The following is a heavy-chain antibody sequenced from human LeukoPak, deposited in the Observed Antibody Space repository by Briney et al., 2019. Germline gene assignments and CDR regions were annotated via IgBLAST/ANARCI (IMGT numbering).Heavy chain of an antibody. J-gene: IGHJ4*02. CDR1: GGSFSGYY. V-gene: IGHV4-34*01. CDR2: INHSGST. CDR3: ARGPHDYVWGSYRTDPFDY. D-gene: IGHD3-16*02. Sequence: SETLSLTCAVYGGSFSGYYWSWIRQPPGKGLEWIGEINHSGSTNYNPSLKSRVTISVDTSKNQFSLKLSSVTAADTAVYYCARGPHDYVWGSYRTDPFDYWARDPWSPSPQ.